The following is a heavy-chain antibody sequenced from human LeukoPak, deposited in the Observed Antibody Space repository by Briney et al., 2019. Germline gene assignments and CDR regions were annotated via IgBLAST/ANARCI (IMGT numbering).Heavy chain of an antibody. D-gene: IGHD1-26*01. V-gene: IGHV4-39*01. J-gene: IGHJ6*02. CDR3: ARLFTRAWEYRYGMDV. CDR2: INIDGIT. CDR1: GGSIRTDGSY. Sequence: PSESLSLTCTVSGGSIRTDGSYWAWIRQPPGKGPVSIGSINIDGITHYNSSLQSRVTLSIDTSKNQFSLKLTSVTAADTAVFYCARLFTRAWEYRYGMDVWGQGTAVTVSS.